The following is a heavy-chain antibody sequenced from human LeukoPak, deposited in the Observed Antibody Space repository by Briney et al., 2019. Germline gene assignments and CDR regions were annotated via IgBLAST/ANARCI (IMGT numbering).Heavy chain of an antibody. Sequence: PGGSLRLSCAASGFTFSSFAMTWVRQAPGKGLEWVSVISDSGGSTYYADSVKGRFTISTDTSTNTLYLQMNSLRAEDTAVYFCGGSESRSSWYVRYWGQGNLVTVSS. CDR2: ISDSGGST. D-gene: IGHD6-13*01. CDR1: GFTFSSFA. CDR3: GGSESRSSWYVRY. V-gene: IGHV3-23*01. J-gene: IGHJ4*02.